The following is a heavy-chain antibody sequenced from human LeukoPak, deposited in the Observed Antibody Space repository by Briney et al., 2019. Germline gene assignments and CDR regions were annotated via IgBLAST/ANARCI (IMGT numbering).Heavy chain of an antibody. CDR3: ARYVDIVATIIDY. CDR1: GYSISSSYY. J-gene: IGHJ4*02. CDR2: IYHSGST. V-gene: IGHV4-38-2*02. D-gene: IGHD5-12*01. Sequence: PSETLSLTCTVSGYSISSSYYWAWIRQPPGKGLEWIGSIYHSGSTYYNPSLKSRVTISVDTSKNQFSLKLSSVTAADTAVYYCARYVDIVATIIDYWGQGTLVTVSS.